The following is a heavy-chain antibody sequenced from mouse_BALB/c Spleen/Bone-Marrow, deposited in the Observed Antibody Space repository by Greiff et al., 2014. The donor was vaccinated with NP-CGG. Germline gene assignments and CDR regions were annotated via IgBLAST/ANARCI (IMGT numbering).Heavy chain of an antibody. D-gene: IGHD4-1*01. CDR2: ISNGGGST. V-gene: IGHV5-12-2*01. Sequence: EVQLVESGGGLVQPGGSLKLSCAASGFTFSSYTMSRVRQTPEKRLEWVAYISNGGGSTYYPDTVKGRFTISRDNAKNTLYLQMSSLKSEDTAMYYCATGTFAYWGQGTLVTASA. CDR1: GFTFSSYT. J-gene: IGHJ3*01. CDR3: ATGTFAY.